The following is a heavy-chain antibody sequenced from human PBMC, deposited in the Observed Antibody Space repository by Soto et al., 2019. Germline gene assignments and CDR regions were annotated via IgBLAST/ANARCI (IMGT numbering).Heavy chain of an antibody. CDR3: AKDRGPTTVTTVDS. CDR2: ISGSGGST. V-gene: IGHV3-23*01. J-gene: IGHJ4*02. CDR1: RFTSSSYA. Sequence: EVQLLESGGGLVQPGGSLRLSCGASRFTSSSYAMSWVRQAPGKGLEWVSTISGSGGSTYYADSVKGRFTISRDNSKNTLYLQMNSLRAEDTAVYYCAKDRGPTTVTTVDSWGQGTLVTVSS. D-gene: IGHD4-17*01.